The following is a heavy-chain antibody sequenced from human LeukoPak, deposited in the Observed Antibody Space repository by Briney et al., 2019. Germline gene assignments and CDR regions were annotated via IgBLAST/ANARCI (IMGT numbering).Heavy chain of an antibody. CDR3: ARLVRYCSTDTCYPFDY. J-gene: IGHJ4*02. V-gene: IGHV4-39*01. D-gene: IGHD2-2*01. CDR1: GGSISSSSHY. Sequence: SETLSLTCTVSGGSISSSSHYWGWIRQPPGKGLEWTGSMYYSGGTYYNPSLKSRVTISTETSKNQFSLKLNSVTAADTAVYFCARLVRYCSTDTCYPFDYWGQGTLVTVSS. CDR2: MYYSGGT.